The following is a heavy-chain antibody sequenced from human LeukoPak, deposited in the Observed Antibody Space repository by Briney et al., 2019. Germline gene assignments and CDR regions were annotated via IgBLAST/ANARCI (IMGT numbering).Heavy chain of an antibody. CDR1: GLTFSSHW. CDR2: ITNDGSST. Sequence: HTGGSLRLSCAASGLTFSSHWMHWVRQAPGKGLVWVSRITNDGSSTTYADSVKGRFTISRDNSKNTLYLQMNSLRAEDTAVYYCAFHSKGSYYYFDYWGQGTLVTVSS. CDR3: AFHSKGSYYYFDY. J-gene: IGHJ4*02. V-gene: IGHV3-74*01. D-gene: IGHD3-10*01.